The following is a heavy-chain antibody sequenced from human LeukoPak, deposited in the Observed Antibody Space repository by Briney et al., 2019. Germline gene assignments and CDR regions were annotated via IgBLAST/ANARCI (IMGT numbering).Heavy chain of an antibody. D-gene: IGHD2-21*01. CDR1: GFTINSYW. J-gene: IGHJ4*02. V-gene: IGHV3-74*03. CDR3: VRDTYFKIDC. Sequence: GGSLRLSCAASGFTINSYWMHWVRQAPGEGLVWVSRINHDESVITYADSVKGRSSISRDNAKNTLYLQMNSLRVDDTAVYYCVRDTYFKIDCWGQGTLVTVSS. CDR2: INHDESVI.